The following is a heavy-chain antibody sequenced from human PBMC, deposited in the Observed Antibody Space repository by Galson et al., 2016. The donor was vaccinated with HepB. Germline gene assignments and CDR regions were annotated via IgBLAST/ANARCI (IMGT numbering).Heavy chain of an antibody. CDR3: ARRRPGGSMDF. V-gene: IGHV4-59*08. D-gene: IGHD1-1*01. CDR2: IYYSGST. Sequence: SETLSLTCSVSGDSVNYFYWSWIRQSPGKGLEWIGYIYYSGSTSYNPSLKSRLTISIDKSKNRFSLQLNSVTAADTAVYFCARRRPGGSMDFWGPGTTVTVPS. J-gene: IGHJ6*02. CDR1: GDSVNYFY.